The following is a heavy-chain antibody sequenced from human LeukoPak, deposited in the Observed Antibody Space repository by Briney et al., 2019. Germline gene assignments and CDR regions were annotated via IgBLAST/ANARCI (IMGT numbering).Heavy chain of an antibody. J-gene: IGHJ4*02. D-gene: IGHD3-16*02. CDR3: AKDWGSYRFFDY. CDR1: GFTFSSYS. Sequence: GGSLRLSCAASGFTFSSYSMNWVRQAPGKGLGWVSYIGSSSSTIYYADSVKGRFTISRDNSKNTLYLQMNSLRAEDTAVYYCAKDWGSYRFFDYWGQGTLVTVSS. CDR2: IGSSSSTI. V-gene: IGHV3-48*01.